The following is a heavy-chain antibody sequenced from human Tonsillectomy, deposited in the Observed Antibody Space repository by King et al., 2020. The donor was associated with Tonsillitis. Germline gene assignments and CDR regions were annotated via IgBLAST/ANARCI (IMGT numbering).Heavy chain of an antibody. CDR1: GYTFTSYY. Sequence: QLVQSGAEVKKPGASVKVSCKASGYTFTSYYMHWVRQAPGQGLEWMGIINPSGGSTTYAQKFQGRVTMTRDTSTSTVSMDLSSLRSEDTAVYYCARSGRGYSSGWYPGYWGQGTLVTVSS. J-gene: IGHJ4*02. D-gene: IGHD6-19*01. V-gene: IGHV1-46*01. CDR2: INPSGGST. CDR3: ARSGRGYSSGWYPGY.